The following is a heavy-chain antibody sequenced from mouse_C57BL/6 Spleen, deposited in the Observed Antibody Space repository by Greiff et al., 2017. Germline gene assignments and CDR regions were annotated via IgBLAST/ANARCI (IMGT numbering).Heavy chain of an antibody. D-gene: IGHD1-1*01. CDR2: IDPETGGT. J-gene: IGHJ1*03. Sequence: VQLQQSGAELVRPGASVTLSCKASGYTFTDYEMHLVKQTPVHGLEWIGAIDPETGGTAYNQKFKGKAILTADKSSSAAYMELRSLASEYAAVYDCTRPTVEGYFDVWGTGATVTVTS. V-gene: IGHV1-15*01. CDR1: GYTFTDYE. CDR3: TRPTVEGYFDV.